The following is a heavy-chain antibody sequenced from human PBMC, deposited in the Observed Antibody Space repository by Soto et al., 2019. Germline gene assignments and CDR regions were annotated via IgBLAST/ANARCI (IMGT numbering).Heavy chain of an antibody. CDR3: ASTGTGWYNWFDP. J-gene: IGHJ5*02. CDR2: INSDGSST. D-gene: IGHD1-1*01. V-gene: IGHV3-74*01. Sequence: VQLVESGGGLVQPGGSLRLSCAGSGFTFSSYWMHWVRQAPGKGLVWVSRINSDGSSTSYADSVKGRFTISRDNAKNTLYLQMNSLRAEDTAVYYCASTGTGWYNWFDPWGQGTLVTVSS. CDR1: GFTFSSYW.